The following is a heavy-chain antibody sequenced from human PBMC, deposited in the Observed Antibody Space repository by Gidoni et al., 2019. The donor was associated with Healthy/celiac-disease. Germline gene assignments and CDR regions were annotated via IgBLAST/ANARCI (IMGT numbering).Heavy chain of an antibody. CDR3: ARVTNRCSSTSCYTWGY. V-gene: IGHV1-8*01. D-gene: IGHD2-2*02. Sequence: QVQLVQSGAEVKKTGASVQVCCKASGYNFTSYDINWVRQATGQGLAWMGWMNPNSGNTGYAQKFQGRVTMTRNTSISTAYMELSSLRSEDTAVYYCARVTNRCSSTSCYTWGYWGQGTLVTVSS. J-gene: IGHJ4*02. CDR2: MNPNSGNT. CDR1: GYNFTSYD.